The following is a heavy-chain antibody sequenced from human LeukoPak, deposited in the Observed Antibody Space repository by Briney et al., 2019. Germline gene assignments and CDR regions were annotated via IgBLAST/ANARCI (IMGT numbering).Heavy chain of an antibody. CDR2: IYYSGST. J-gene: IGHJ5*02. V-gene: IGHV4-34*01. CDR1: GGSFSGYY. D-gene: IGHD3-10*01. Sequence: PSETLSLTCAVYGGSFSGYYWSWIRQPPGKGLEWIGSIYYSGSTYYNPSLKSRVTISVDTSKNQFSLKLSSVTAADTAVYYCARGSMVRGVITPYNWFDPWGQGTLVTVSS. CDR3: ARGSMVRGVITPYNWFDP.